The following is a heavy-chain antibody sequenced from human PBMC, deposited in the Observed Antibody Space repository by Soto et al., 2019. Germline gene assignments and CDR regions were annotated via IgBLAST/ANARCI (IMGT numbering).Heavy chain of an antibody. J-gene: IGHJ4*02. V-gene: IGHV4-34*01. D-gene: IGHD3-10*01. CDR2: INHSGST. CDR3: ARGPRDYGSGSYYSRPPRPFDY. CDR1: GGSFSGYY. Sequence: SETLSLTCAVYGGSFSGYYWSWIRQPPGKGLEWIGEINHSGSTNYNPSLKSRVTISVDTSKNQFSLKLSSVTAADTAVYYCARGPRDYGSGSYYSRPPRPFDYWGQGTLVTVSS.